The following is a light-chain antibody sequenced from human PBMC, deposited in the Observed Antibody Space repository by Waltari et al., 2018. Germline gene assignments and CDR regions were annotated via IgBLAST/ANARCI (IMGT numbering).Light chain of an antibody. CDR2: RNN. J-gene: IGLJ3*02. Sequence: QSVLTQPPSASGTPGKRDTNPCSGSRSTIGKLYVSLYQQLPGTAPKLLIYRNNQRPSGVPDRFSGSKSGTSASLAISGRRAEDEADYYCAVWDDSLSGRVFGGGTKVTVL. CDR3: AVWDDSLSGRV. CDR1: RSTIGKLY. V-gene: IGLV1-47*01.